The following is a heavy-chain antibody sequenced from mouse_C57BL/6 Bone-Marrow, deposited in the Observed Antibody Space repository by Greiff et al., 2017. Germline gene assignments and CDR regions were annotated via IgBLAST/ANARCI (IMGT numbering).Heavy chain of an antibody. CDR3: ARDRAGYWYFDV. V-gene: IGHV5-4*01. Sequence: EVKVEESEGGLVKPGGSLKLSCAASGFTFSSYAMSWVRQTPEKRLEWVATISDGGSYTYYPDNVKGRFTISRDNAKNNLYLQMSHLKSEDTAMYYCARDRAGYWYFDVWGTGTTVTVSS. CDR1: GFTFSSYA. CDR2: ISDGGSYT. J-gene: IGHJ1*03.